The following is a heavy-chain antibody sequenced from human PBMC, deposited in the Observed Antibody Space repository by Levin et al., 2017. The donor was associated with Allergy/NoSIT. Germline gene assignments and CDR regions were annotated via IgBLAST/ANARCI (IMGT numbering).Heavy chain of an antibody. J-gene: IGHJ6*02. V-gene: IGHV1-18*01. CDR1: GYTFTSYD. D-gene: IGHD2-15*01. CDR3: ARDREVAATHDYDYDGMDV. CDR2: ISAYNGNT. Sequence: GESLKISCKASGYTFTSYDISWVRQAPGQGLEWMGWISAYNGNTNYAQKLQDRVTMTTDTSTSTAYMELRSLRSDDTAVYYCARDREVAATHDYDYDGMDVWGQGTTVTVS.